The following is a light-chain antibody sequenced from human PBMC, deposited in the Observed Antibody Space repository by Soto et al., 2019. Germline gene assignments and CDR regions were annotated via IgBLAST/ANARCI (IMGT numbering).Light chain of an antibody. J-gene: IGLJ2*01. CDR1: SSNIGSNY. V-gene: IGLV1-47*01. Sequence: QHVLTQPPSASGTPGQRVTISCSGSSSNIGSNYVYWYQQLPGTAPKLLIYRNNQRPSGVPDRFSGSKSGTSASLAISGLRSEDEADYYCAAWDDSLSGLVFGGGTKVTVL. CDR3: AAWDDSLSGLV. CDR2: RNN.